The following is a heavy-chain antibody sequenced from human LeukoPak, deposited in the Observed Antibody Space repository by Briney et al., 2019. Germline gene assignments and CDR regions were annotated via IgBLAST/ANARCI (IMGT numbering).Heavy chain of an antibody. V-gene: IGHV3-30*02. CDR2: IRFDGTNK. J-gene: IGHJ4*02. CDR3: AKGTYSSDWCFDY. D-gene: IGHD6-13*01. Sequence: GGSLRLSCAASGFTFSSYGMHWVRQAPGTGLEWVAFIRFDGTNKYYADSVKGRFTISRDNSKNTLYLQMNSLRAEDTAVYYCAKGTYSSDWCFDYWGQGTLVTVSS. CDR1: GFTFSSYG.